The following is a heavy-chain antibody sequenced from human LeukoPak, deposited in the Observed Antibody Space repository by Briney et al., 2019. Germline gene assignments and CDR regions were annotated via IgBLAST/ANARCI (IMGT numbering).Heavy chain of an antibody. CDR3: AKDLRHKSTCNCYGWFDP. CDR1: GFTFNSYA. CDR2: ISPSGGNI. V-gene: IGHV3-23*01. J-gene: IGHJ5*02. D-gene: IGHD2/OR15-2a*01. Sequence: GGSLRLSCAASGFTFNSYAMSWVRQAPGKGLEWVSAISPSGGNIYYADSVKGRFTISSDNSKNTLYLQMNSLRVEDTAIYYCAKDLRHKSTCNCYGWFDPWGQGTLVTVSS.